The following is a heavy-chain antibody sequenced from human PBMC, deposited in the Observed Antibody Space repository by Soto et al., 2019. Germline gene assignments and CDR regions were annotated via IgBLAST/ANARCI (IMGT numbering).Heavy chain of an antibody. CDR1: GFTFSGYS. CDR3: AREDILGVRSFDY. Sequence: GGPLRLSCAASGFTFSGYSVNWVRQAPGKGRGWGSYISSGSKTIYYADSVKGRFTVSRDNAKNSQYLQMNSLRDEDTAVYYCAREDILGVRSFDYWGQGTLVTVSS. CDR2: ISSGSKTI. J-gene: IGHJ4*02. V-gene: IGHV3-48*02. D-gene: IGHD3-9*01.